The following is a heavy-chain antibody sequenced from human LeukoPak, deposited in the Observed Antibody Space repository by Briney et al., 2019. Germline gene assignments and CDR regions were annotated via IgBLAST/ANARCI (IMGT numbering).Heavy chain of an antibody. Sequence: ASVKVSCKASGYTFTGYYMHWVRQAPGQGLEWMGWIDPNSGGTNYAQKFQGRVTMTRDTSISTAYMVLNRLRSDDTAVYYCAREYYYGSGNYYNRIDYWGQGTLVTVSS. CDR2: IDPNSGGT. CDR1: GYTFTGYY. CDR3: AREYYYGSGNYYNRIDY. J-gene: IGHJ4*02. D-gene: IGHD3-10*01. V-gene: IGHV1-2*02.